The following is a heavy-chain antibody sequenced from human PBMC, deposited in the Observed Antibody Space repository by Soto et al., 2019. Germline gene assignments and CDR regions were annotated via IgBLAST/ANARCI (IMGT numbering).Heavy chain of an antibody. CDR3: ARAITMVRGPSHY. CDR1: GYTFTSYD. D-gene: IGHD3-10*01. V-gene: IGHV1-8*01. J-gene: IGHJ4*02. CDR2: MNPNNGNT. Sequence: ASVKFSCKASGYTFTSYDINWVRQATGQGLECMGWMNPNNGNTGYAQKFQGRVTMTRXTXXIXXXTXLXXLRXEXTAVYYCARAITMVRGPSHYWGQGTLGTVSS.